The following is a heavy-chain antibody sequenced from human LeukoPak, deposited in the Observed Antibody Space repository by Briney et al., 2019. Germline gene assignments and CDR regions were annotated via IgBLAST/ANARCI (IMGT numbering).Heavy chain of an antibody. CDR2: ISYTGST. J-gene: IGHJ5*02. CDR1: GGSISGQY. V-gene: IGHV4-59*11. D-gene: IGHD5-12*01. Sequence: SETLSLTCTVSGGSISGQYWSWIRQPPGKGLEWIGYISYTGSTSYNPSLTSRVTISVDTSKNQFSLRLSSVTAADTAVYYCARDIISEYSRSHSHFDPWGQGTLVTVSS. CDR3: ARDIISEYSRSHSHFDP.